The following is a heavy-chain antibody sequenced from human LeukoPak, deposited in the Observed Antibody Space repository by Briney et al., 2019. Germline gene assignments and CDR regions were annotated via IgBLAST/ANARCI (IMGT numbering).Heavy chain of an antibody. Sequence: SETLSLTCTVSGGSIGSYYWSWIRQPPGKGLEWIGYIYDSGSTNYNPSLKSRVTMSVDTSKSQFYLNLKSMTAADTAVYYCARGPGEVTGESFDYWGQGTLVTVSS. V-gene: IGHV4-59*12. CDR1: GGSIGSYY. D-gene: IGHD2-21*02. CDR2: IYDSGST. CDR3: ARGPGEVTGESFDY. J-gene: IGHJ4*02.